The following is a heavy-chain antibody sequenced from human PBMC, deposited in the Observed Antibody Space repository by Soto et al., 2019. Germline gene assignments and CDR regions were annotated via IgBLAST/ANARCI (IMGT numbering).Heavy chain of an antibody. Sequence: PGESLKISCKASGYTFISYWIAWVRQKPGKGLEWMGMIYPGDSDTRYSPSFQGQVTISADKSINTAYLQWSSLEASDTAVYYCARINAASGTGFDYWGQGTLVTVSS. D-gene: IGHD6-25*01. CDR1: GYTFISYW. J-gene: IGHJ4*02. CDR3: ARINAASGTGFDY. CDR2: IYPGDSDT. V-gene: IGHV5-51*01.